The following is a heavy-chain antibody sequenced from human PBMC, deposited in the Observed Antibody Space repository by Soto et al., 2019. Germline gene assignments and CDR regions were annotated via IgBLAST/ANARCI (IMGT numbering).Heavy chain of an antibody. CDR3: VRVRSDSSWRQSGLFDP. CDR1: GYTFTSYD. J-gene: IGHJ5*02. D-gene: IGHD6-13*01. CDR2: MNPNNGNT. V-gene: IGHV1-8*01. Sequence: QVQLVQSGAEVKKPGASVKVSCKASGYTFTSYDINWVRQASGQGLEWMGWMNPNNGNTVYAEKFQGRVTMTRDTSMTTAYRDLSSLTSEDTATYYCVRVRSDSSWRQSGLFDPWGPGTLVNVSS.